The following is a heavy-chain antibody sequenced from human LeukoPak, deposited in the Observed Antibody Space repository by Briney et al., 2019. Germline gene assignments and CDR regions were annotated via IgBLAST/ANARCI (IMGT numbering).Heavy chain of an antibody. CDR3: ARPSLDYGGIDAFDF. V-gene: IGHV4-59*08. CDR1: GGSISSYY. CDR2: IYYSGST. D-gene: IGHD4-23*01. J-gene: IGHJ3*01. Sequence: SETLSLTCTVSGGSISSYYWSWIRQPPGRGLEWIGFIYYSGSTNYNPSLKSRVTISVDTSKNQFSLKLSSVTAADTAVYYCARPSLDYGGIDAFDFWGQGTLVTVSS.